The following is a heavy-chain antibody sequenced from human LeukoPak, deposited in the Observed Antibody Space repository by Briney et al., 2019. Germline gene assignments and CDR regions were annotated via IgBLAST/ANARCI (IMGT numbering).Heavy chain of an antibody. Sequence: GGAPRLSCAASGFTLYTYTIKRVRQAPGEGGGWVSSISSDSNYIYYADSVKGRFTISRDNAKNSLYLQMNSLRAEDTAVYYCARRPYGDYEGGAFDIWGQGTMVTVSS. J-gene: IGHJ3*02. CDR2: ISSDSNYI. CDR3: ARRPYGDYEGGAFDI. V-gene: IGHV3-21*01. D-gene: IGHD4-17*01. CDR1: GFTLYTYT.